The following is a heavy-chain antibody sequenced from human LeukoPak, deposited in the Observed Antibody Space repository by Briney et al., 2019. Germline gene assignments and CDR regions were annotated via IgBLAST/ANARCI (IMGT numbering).Heavy chain of an antibody. CDR3: AKDFSVYNYDSRVLDY. J-gene: IGHJ4*02. CDR2: IRYDGSNK. Sequence: PGGSLRLSCAASGFTFSNYSMNWVRQAPGKGLEWVAFIRYDGSNKYYADSVKGRFTISRDNSKNTLYLQMNRLRAEDTAVYYCAKDFSVYNYDSRVLDYWGQGTLVTVSS. D-gene: IGHD3-22*01. V-gene: IGHV3-30*02. CDR1: GFTFSNYS.